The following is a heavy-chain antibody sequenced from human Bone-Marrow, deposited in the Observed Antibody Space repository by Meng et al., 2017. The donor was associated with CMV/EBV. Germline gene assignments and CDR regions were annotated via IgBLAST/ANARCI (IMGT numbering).Heavy chain of an antibody. Sequence: SETLSLTCTVSGGSISSYYWSWIRQPPGKGLEWIGYIYYSGSTNYNPSLKSRVTISVDTSKNQFSLKLSSVTAADTAVYYCAREQYYYDSSGYRWAFDYWGQGTLVTVSS. J-gene: IGHJ4*02. CDR1: GGSISSYY. CDR2: IYYSGST. D-gene: IGHD3-22*01. V-gene: IGHV4-59*01. CDR3: AREQYYYDSSGYRWAFDY.